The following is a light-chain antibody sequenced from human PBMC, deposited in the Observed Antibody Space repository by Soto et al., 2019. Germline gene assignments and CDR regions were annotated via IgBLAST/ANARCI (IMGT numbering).Light chain of an antibody. V-gene: IGKV3-15*01. CDR1: QSVSTN. CDR3: QHYNNWPT. Sequence: EIVMTQSPVTLSVSPGERATLSCRASQSVSTNLAWYQQKPGQAPRVLIYGASTRATNIPARFSGSGSGTDFTLTISSLQSEDVALYYCQHYNNWPTFGQGTKVEIK. CDR2: GAS. J-gene: IGKJ1*01.